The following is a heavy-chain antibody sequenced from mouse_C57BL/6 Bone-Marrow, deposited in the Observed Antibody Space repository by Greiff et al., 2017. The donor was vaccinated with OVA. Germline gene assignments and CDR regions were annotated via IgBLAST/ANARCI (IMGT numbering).Heavy chain of an antibody. CDR2: ILPGSGST. D-gene: IGHD2-1*01. J-gene: IGHJ2*01. CDR1: GYTFTGYW. V-gene: IGHV1-9*01. Sequence: QVQLQQSGAELMKPGASVKLSCKATGYTFTGYWIEWVKQRPGHGLEWIGEILPGSGSTNYNEKFKGKATFTAYTSSNTAYMQLSSLTTEDSAIDYCARGGPIYYGNCRDYWGQGTTLTVSS. CDR3: ARGGPIYYGNCRDY.